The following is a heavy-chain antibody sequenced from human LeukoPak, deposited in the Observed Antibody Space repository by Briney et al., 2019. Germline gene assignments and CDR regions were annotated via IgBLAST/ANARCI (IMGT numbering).Heavy chain of an antibody. J-gene: IGHJ4*02. CDR3: ARSVFAAGTAIFDY. CDR1: GGSISSYY. D-gene: IGHD6-13*01. CDR2: IYYSGST. Sequence: SETLSLTCTVSGGSISSYYWSWIRQPPGKGLEWIGYIYYSGSTNYNPSLKSRVTISVDTSKNQFSLKLSSVTAADTAVYYCARSVFAAGTAIFDYWGQGTLVTVSS. V-gene: IGHV4-59*01.